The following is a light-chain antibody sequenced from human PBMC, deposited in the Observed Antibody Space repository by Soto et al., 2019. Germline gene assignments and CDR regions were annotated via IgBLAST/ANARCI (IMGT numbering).Light chain of an antibody. Sequence: ITPASSSLAASVGDRVTLTCRASQGVGNDFGWYQQKPGKPPKLLLYAASSSQSGVPSRFSVSGSGTEFTITIRSLKPDDVATCDCQQYNSYWTFGQGTQVEIK. V-gene: IGKV1-17*01. CDR2: AAS. CDR3: QQYNSYWT. J-gene: IGKJ1*01. CDR1: QGVGND.